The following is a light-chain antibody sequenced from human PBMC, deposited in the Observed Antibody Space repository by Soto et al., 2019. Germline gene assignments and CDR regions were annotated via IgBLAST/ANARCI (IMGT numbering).Light chain of an antibody. Sequence: EIVLTQSPATLSLSPGERATLSCRASQSVSSYLVWYQQKPGQAPRLLISDASNRATGIPARFSGSGSGTEFTLTISSLKSEDFAVYYCQQYDNWPRTFGQGTKVDI. CDR3: QQYDNWPRT. V-gene: IGKV3-11*01. J-gene: IGKJ1*01. CDR2: DAS. CDR1: QSVSSY.